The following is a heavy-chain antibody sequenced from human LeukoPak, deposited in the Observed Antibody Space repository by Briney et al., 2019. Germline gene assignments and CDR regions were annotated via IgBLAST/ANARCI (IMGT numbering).Heavy chain of an antibody. D-gene: IGHD6-13*01. CDR2: IKQDGGEK. V-gene: IGHV3-7*01. J-gene: IGHJ4*02. Sequence: PGGSLRLSCAASGFTFRSYWMSWVRQAPGKGLEWVANIKQDGGEKYYVDSVKGRFTISRDNAKNSLYLQMNSLRAEDTAVYYCARRRGSSSPDYRAQETLDSVSS. CDR3: ARRRGSSSPDY. CDR1: GFTFRSYW.